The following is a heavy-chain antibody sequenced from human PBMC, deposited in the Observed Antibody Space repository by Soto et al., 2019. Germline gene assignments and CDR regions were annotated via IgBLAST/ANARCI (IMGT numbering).Heavy chain of an antibody. J-gene: IGHJ6*03. Sequence: GGSLRLSCAASGFTFSSYSMNWVRQAPGKGLEWVSYISSSSSTIYYADSVKGRFTISRDNAKNSLYLQMNSLRAEDTAVYYCARDLQPPGEIHSRGYYYYYYMDVWGKGTTVTVSS. CDR3: ARDLQPPGEIHSRGYYYYYYMDV. V-gene: IGHV3-48*01. CDR1: GFTFSSYS. CDR2: ISSSSSTI. D-gene: IGHD5-18*01.